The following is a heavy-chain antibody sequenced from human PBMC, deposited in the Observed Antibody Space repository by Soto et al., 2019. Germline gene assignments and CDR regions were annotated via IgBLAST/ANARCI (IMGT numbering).Heavy chain of an antibody. CDR2: IIPIFGTA. J-gene: IGHJ6*02. CDR1: GGTFSSYA. V-gene: IGHV1-69*01. CDR3: ARTQVVVPAAARYYYYYGMDV. Sequence: QVQLVQSGAEVKKPGSSVKVSCKASGGTFSSYAISWVRQAPGQGLEWMGGIIPIFGTANYAQKFQGRVTITADESTSTAYMELSSLISEDTAVYYCARTQVVVPAAARYYYYYGMDVWGQGTTVTVSS. D-gene: IGHD2-2*01.